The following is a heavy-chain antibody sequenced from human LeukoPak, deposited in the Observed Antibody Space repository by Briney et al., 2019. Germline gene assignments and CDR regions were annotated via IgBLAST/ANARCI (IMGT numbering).Heavy chain of an antibody. Sequence: GGSLRLSCAASGFTFSSYSMNWVRQAPGKGLEWVSSISSSSSCIYYADSVKGRFTISRDNAKNSLYLQMNSLRAEDTAVYYCARADYDSSGYPGQDFDYWGQGTLVTVSS. CDR3: ARADYDSSGYPGQDFDY. CDR2: ISSSSSCI. V-gene: IGHV3-21*01. CDR1: GFTFSSYS. D-gene: IGHD3-22*01. J-gene: IGHJ4*02.